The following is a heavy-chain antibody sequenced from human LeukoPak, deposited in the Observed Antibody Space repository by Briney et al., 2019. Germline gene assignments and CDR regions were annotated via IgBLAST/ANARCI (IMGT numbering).Heavy chain of an antibody. J-gene: IGHJ4*02. CDR1: GFTVSSNY. CDR2: IYSGGST. V-gene: IGHV3-66*02. CDR3: ARASPGIAAAGLDY. Sequence: GGSLRLSCAASGFTVSSNYMSWVRQAPGKGLEGVSVIYSGGSTYYADSVKGRFTISRDNSKNTLYLQMNSLRAEDTAVYYCARASPGIAAAGLDYWGQGTLVTVSS. D-gene: IGHD6-13*01.